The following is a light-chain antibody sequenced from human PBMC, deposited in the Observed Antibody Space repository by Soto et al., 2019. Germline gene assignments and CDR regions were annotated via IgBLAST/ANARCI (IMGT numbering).Light chain of an antibody. V-gene: IGKV3-20*01. CDR3: QQYGSSGT. J-gene: IGKJ1*01. CDR2: GAS. CDR1: QSVSNNY. Sequence: EIVLTQSPGTLSLSPRERATLSSMASQSVSNNYLAWYQHKPCQAPRLLIYGASNRATGIPDRFSGSGSGTDFTLTISRLEPEDFAVYYCQQYGSSGTFGQGTKVDIK.